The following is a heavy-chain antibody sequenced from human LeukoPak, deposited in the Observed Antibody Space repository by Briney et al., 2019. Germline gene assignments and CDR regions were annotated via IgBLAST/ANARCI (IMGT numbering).Heavy chain of an antibody. V-gene: IGHV3-30*18. CDR1: GFTFNNYG. Sequence: GGSLRLSCAASGFTFNNYGMHWVRQAPGKGLEWVAVISYDGKNIHYPDSVKGRFTISRDISTDTLWLQMDSLRTEDTAVYYCAKGPLRGTAAAIDYWGQGTLVTVSS. D-gene: IGHD2-2*01. CDR3: AKGPLRGTAAAIDY. CDR2: ISYDGKNI. J-gene: IGHJ4*02.